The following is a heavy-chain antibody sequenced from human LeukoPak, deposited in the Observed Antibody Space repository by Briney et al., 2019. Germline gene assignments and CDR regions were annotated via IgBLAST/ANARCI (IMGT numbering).Heavy chain of an antibody. CDR1: GGSFSGYY. V-gene: IGHV4-34*01. Sequence: SETLSLTCAVYGGSFSGYYWSWIRQPPGKGLEWIGEINHSGSTNYNPSLKSRVTISVDTSKNQFSLKLSSVTAADTAVYYCARSYSSGWYGSLDYWGQGTLVTVSS. CDR3: ARSYSSGWYGSLDY. D-gene: IGHD6-19*01. CDR2: INHSGST. J-gene: IGHJ4*02.